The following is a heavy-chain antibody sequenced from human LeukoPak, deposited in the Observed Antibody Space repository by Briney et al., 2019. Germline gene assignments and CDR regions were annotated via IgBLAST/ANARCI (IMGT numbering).Heavy chain of an antibody. Sequence: PSQTLSLTCTVSGGSISSGGYYWSWIRQHPGKGLEWIGYIYYSGSTYYNPSLKSRVTISVDTSKNQFSLKLSSATAADTAVYYCARISSSSYYFDYWGQGTLVTVSS. CDR2: IYYSGST. V-gene: IGHV4-31*03. D-gene: IGHD6-13*01. CDR1: GGSISSGGYY. J-gene: IGHJ4*02. CDR3: ARISSSSYYFDY.